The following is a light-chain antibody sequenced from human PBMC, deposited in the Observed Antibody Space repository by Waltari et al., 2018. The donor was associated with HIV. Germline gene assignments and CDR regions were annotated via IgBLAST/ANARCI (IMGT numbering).Light chain of an antibody. J-gene: IGKJ4*01. CDR2: GAS. V-gene: IGKV3-20*01. CDR1: QSVSSSY. CDR3: QQYGSSPLT. Sequence: EIVLTQSPGTLSLSPGERATLSCRASQSVSSSYLAWYQQRPGQAPRLLMYGASSRATGIPDGFSGSGSGTDFTLTISRLEPEDFAVYYCQQYGSSPLTFGGGTKVEIK.